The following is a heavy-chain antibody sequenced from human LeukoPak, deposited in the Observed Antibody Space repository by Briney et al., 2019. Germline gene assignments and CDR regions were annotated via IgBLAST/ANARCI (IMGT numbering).Heavy chain of an antibody. CDR1: GDSINNENCY. CDR3: ARVTSRPGAYGDHFDY. Sequence: SETLSLTCSVSGDSINNENCYWSWIRQPPGKGLEWIGYIYYSGSTNYSPSLKSRVTISVDTSKNQFSLKLSSVTAADTAVYYCARVTSRPGAYGDHFDYWGQGTLVTVSS. V-gene: IGHV4-61*01. J-gene: IGHJ4*02. D-gene: IGHD4-17*01. CDR2: IYYSGST.